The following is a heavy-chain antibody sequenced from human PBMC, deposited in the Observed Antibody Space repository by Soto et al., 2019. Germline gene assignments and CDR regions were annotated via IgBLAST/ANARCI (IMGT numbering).Heavy chain of an antibody. CDR3: AGHSSSTKHPDY. Sequence: SETLSLTCTVSGGSISSSSYYWGWIRQPPGKGLEWIGSIYYSGSTYYNPSLKSRVTISVDTSKNQFSLKLSSVTAADTAVYYCAGHSSSTKHPDYWGQGTLVTVSS. D-gene: IGHD6-6*01. V-gene: IGHV4-39*01. CDR1: GGSISSSSYY. CDR2: IYYSGST. J-gene: IGHJ4*02.